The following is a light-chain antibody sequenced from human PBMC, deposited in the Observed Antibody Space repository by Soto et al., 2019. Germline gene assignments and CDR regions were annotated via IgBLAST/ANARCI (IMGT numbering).Light chain of an antibody. CDR3: EQTYSTPVT. V-gene: IGKV1-39*01. J-gene: IGKJ5*01. CDR2: AAS. Sequence: DIQMTQSPSSLSASVGDRVTVTCRTSQNIYNYLNWYQQKPGKAPKLLIYAASSVQSGVPLRFSGSGSGTDFTLTISSLQPEDFATYYCEQTYSTPVTFDQGTRLEVK. CDR1: QNIYNY.